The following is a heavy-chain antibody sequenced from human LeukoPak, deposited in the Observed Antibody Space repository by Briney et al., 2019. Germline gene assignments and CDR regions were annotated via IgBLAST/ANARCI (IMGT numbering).Heavy chain of an antibody. Sequence: ASVKVSCKASGYTFTGYYMHWVRQAPGQGLEWMGWINPNSGGTNYAQKFQGRVTMTRDTSISTAYMELSSLRSEDTAVYYCARGPTNPYYDFWSAYYYMDVWGKGTTVTVSS. D-gene: IGHD3-3*01. J-gene: IGHJ6*03. CDR1: GYTFTGYY. CDR2: INPNSGGT. V-gene: IGHV1-2*02. CDR3: ARGPTNPYYDFWSAYYYMDV.